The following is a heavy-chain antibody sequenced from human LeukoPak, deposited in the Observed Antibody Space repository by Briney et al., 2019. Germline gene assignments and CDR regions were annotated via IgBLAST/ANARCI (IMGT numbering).Heavy chain of an antibody. V-gene: IGHV5-51*01. CDR1: GYSFTSYW. J-gene: IGHJ4*02. D-gene: IGHD4-23*01. CDR2: IYPGDSDT. Sequence: GESLKISCKGSGYSFTSYWIGWVRQMPGKGLEGMGIIYPGDSDTRYSPSFQGQVTISADKSISTAYLQWSSLQASDPAIYYCARHRGHSRDLTYFAGKRYFDHWGQGTLVTVSS. CDR3: ARHRGHSRDLTYFAGKRYFDH.